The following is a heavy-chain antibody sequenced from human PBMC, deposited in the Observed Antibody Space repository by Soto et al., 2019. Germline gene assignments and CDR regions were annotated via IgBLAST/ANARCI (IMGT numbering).Heavy chain of an antibody. J-gene: IGHJ4*02. CDR2: IYHTGST. CDR1: GGSISSDSW. Sequence: PSETLSLTCAVSGGSISSDSWWNWVRQPPGKGLEWIGEIYHTGSTNYNPSLKSRVTISVDKSKNHFSLSLTSVTAADTAVYYCAKDLWGAKATDYWGQGTLVTVSS. D-gene: IGHD7-27*01. CDR3: AKDLWGAKATDY. V-gene: IGHV4-4*02.